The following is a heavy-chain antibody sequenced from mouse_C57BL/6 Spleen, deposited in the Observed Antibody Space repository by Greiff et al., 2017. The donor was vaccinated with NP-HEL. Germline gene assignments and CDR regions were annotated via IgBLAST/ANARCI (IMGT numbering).Heavy chain of an antibody. CDR3: ARHHEGNAMDY. Sequence: VQLQQSGAELVRPGSSVKLSCKASGYTFTSYWMHWVKQRPIQGLEWIGNIDPSDSETHSNQKFKDKATLTVAKSSSTAYMQLSSLTSEDAAVYYCARHHEGNAMDYWGQGTSVTVSS. CDR2: IDPSDSET. V-gene: IGHV1-52*01. CDR1: GYTFTSYW. J-gene: IGHJ4*01.